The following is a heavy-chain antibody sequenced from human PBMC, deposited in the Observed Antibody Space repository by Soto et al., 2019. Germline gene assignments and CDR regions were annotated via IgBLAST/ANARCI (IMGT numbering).Heavy chain of an antibody. D-gene: IGHD3-22*01. J-gene: IGHJ1*01. V-gene: IGHV1-69*13. Sequence: EASVKVSCKASGGTFSSFGISWVRQAPGQGLEWMGGIIPVFGRPNYAQRFRGRLTITADESTSTSYMELIDLGSEDTAVYYCAREGSGYNFWGQGTQVTVPQ. CDR1: GGTFSSFG. CDR2: IIPVFGRP. CDR3: AREGSGYNF.